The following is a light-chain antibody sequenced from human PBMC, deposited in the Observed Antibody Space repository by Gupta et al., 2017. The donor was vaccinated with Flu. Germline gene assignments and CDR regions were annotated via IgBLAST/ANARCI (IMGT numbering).Light chain of an antibody. CDR1: KIASNG. CDR2: NEH. J-gene: IGLJ3*02. V-gene: IGLV1-44*01. CDR3: AAGDDSVTDLSAEVSRTGLWV. Sequence: KIASNGVSWYQQIPGTAPRLLIENEHHRPSGVPKRISGSTAGTSASLAIGGLHSEDEADNCWAAGDDSVTDLSAEVSRTGLWVFGGGTKLSVL.